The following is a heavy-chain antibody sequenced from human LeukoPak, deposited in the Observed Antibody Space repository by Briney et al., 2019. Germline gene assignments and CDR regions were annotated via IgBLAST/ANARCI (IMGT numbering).Heavy chain of an antibody. CDR3: ARDQETPGIAAAGTTPNFDY. Sequence: GGSLRLSCAASGFSFDDYAMHWVRQGPGKGLEGVAGIGWNSGSIGYAGSVRGRFTISRDNAKNSLYLQMNSLRAEDTAVYYCARDQETPGIAAAGTTPNFDYWGQGTLVTVSS. CDR2: IGWNSGSI. J-gene: IGHJ4*02. V-gene: IGHV3-9*01. CDR1: GFSFDDYA. D-gene: IGHD6-13*01.